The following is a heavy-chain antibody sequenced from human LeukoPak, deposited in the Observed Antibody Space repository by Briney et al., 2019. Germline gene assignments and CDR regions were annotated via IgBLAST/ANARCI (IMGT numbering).Heavy chain of an antibody. D-gene: IGHD5-18*01. CDR3: ARENDRYGRIDY. J-gene: IGHJ4*02. V-gene: IGHV4-59*01. CDR2: VSYSGST. CDR1: GGSISSYY. Sequence: PSETLSLTCTVSGGSISSYYWSWVRQPPGKGLEWNGYVSYSGSTDYNPSLKSRVIISIDTSKNQFSLRLSSVIAADTAVYYCARENDRYGRIDYWGQGTQVTVSS.